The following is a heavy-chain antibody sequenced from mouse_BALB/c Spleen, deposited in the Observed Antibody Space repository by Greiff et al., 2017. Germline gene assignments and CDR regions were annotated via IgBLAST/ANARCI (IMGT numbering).Heavy chain of an antibody. Sequence: DVQLVESGGGLVQPGGSLKLSCAASGFTFSSYTMSWVRQTPEKRLEWVAYISNGGGSTYYPDTVKGRFTISRDNAKNTLYLQMSSLKSEDTAMYYCASGDSSGYGFAYWGQGTLVTVSA. CDR1: GFTFSSYT. D-gene: IGHD3-2*01. CDR3: ASGDSSGYGFAY. J-gene: IGHJ3*01. V-gene: IGHV5-12-2*01. CDR2: ISNGGGST.